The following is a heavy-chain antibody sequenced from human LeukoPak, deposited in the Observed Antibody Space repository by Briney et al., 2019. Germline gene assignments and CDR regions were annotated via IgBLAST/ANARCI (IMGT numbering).Heavy chain of an antibody. CDR3: ARETSQKGAHYMDV. V-gene: IGHV4-59*01. Sequence: SETLSLTCTVSGGSINNYYWSWIRQPPGKGLERIGYIYYSGSTNYNPSLKSRVTISVDTSKNQFSLKLSSVTAADTAVYYCARETSQKGAHYMDVWGKGTTVTISS. J-gene: IGHJ6*03. CDR1: GGSINNYY. CDR2: IYYSGST. D-gene: IGHD3-16*01.